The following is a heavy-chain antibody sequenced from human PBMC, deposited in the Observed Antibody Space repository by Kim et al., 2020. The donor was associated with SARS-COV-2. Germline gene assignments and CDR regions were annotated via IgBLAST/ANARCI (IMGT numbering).Heavy chain of an antibody. J-gene: IGHJ6*02. V-gene: IGHV4-39*01. D-gene: IGHD6-13*01. CDR3: ARISSSWYPQTEYYYYYYGMDV. CDR2: IYYSGST. CDR1: GGSISSSSYY. Sequence: SETLSLTCTVSGGSISSSSYYWGWIRQPPGKGLEWIGSIYYSGSTYYNPSLKSRVTISVDTSKNQFSLKLSSVTAADTAVYYCARISSSWYPQTEYYYYYYGMDVWGQGTTVTVSS.